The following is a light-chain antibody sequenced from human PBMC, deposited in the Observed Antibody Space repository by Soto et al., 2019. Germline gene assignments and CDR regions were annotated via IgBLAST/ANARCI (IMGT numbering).Light chain of an antibody. J-gene: IGKJ4*01. V-gene: IGKV1-39*01. CDR2: AAS. Sequence: IQMTQFPSSLSASVVDRVTITCRASQSISSYLNWYQQKPGKAPKLLIYAASSLQSGVPSRFSGSGSGTDFTLTISSLQPEDFATYYCQQSYSTPLTFGGGTKVDIK. CDR3: QQSYSTPLT. CDR1: QSISSY.